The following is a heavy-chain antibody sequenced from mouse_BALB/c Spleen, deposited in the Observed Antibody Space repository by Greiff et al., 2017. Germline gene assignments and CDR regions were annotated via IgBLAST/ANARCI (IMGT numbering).Heavy chain of an antibody. D-gene: IGHD2-4*01. V-gene: IGHV2-6-5*01. CDR3: AKQSLYDYDGAWFAY. CDR1: GFSLTDYG. J-gene: IGHJ3*01. Sequence: LQESGPGLVAPSQSLSITCTVSGFSLTDYGVSWIRQPPGKGLEWLGVIWGGGSTYYNSALKSRLSLSKDNSQSQVFLKMNILQTDDTAMYYCAKQSLYDYDGAWFAYWGQGTLVTVSA. CDR2: IWGGGST.